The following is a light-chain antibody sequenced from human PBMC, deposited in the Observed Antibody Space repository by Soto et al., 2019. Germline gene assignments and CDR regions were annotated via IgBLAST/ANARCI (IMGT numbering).Light chain of an antibody. CDR2: AAS. J-gene: IGKJ1*01. Sequence: DIQMTPSPSSLSASVGDRVTITCPASQSISSYLNWYQQKPGKAPKLLIYAASSLQSGVPSRFSGSGSGTDFTLTISSLQPEDFATYYCQQSYSTSWTFGQGTKVDIK. CDR3: QQSYSTSWT. V-gene: IGKV1-39*01. CDR1: QSISSY.